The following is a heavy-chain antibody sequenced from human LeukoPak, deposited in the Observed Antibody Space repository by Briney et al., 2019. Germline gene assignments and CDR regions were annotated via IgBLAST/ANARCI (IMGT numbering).Heavy chain of an antibody. CDR1: GFTFSSYE. D-gene: IGHD2-15*01. CDR3: GRAANQRYCSGGSCYSPFDQ. CDR2: IGSFGTTI. J-gene: IGHJ4*02. V-gene: IGHV3-48*03. Sequence: QPGGSLRLSCAASGFTFSSYEMNWVRQAPGKGLEWVSYIGSFGTTISYAGSVKGRFTISRDNSKNTLYLQMNSLRAEDTAVYYCGRAANQRYCSGGSCYSPFDQWGQGTLVTVSS.